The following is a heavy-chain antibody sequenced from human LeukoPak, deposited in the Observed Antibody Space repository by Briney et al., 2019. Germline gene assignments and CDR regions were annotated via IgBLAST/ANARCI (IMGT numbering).Heavy chain of an antibody. Sequence: PSETLSLTCTVSGGSISSYYWSWIRQPPGKGLEWIGYIYYSGSTNYNPSLKSRVTIPVDTSKNQFSLKLSSVTAADTAVYYCARHAGYCSGGSCHDYWGQGTLVTVSS. CDR2: IYYSGST. D-gene: IGHD2-15*01. CDR1: GGSISSYY. J-gene: IGHJ4*02. V-gene: IGHV4-59*08. CDR3: ARHAGYCSGGSCHDY.